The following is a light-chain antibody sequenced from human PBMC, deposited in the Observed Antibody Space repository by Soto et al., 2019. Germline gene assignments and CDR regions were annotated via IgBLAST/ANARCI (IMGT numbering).Light chain of an antibody. CDR2: DAS. J-gene: IGKJ4*01. Sequence: EIVMTQSPDTLSVSPGERATLSCRASQRISSSLAWYQQKPDQSPRLLIYDASTWATGIPARFSGSGSGTDFTLTISSLQSEDFAVYYCQQYKNWPLTFGGGTKVEIK. CDR1: QRISSS. CDR3: QQYKNWPLT. V-gene: IGKV3-15*01.